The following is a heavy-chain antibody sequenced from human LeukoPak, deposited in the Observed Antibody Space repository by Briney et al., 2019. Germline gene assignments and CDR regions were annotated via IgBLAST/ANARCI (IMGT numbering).Heavy chain of an antibody. Sequence: PSETLSLTCTVSGGSISSSPYYWGWIRQPPGKGLEWIGSIYYSGTTHYNPSLGSRVTISVDTSKNQFSLKLASVTAADTAIHYCAKGAGGFSYYNWFDPWGQGTLVTVSS. D-gene: IGHD5-18*01. V-gene: IGHV4-39*07. J-gene: IGHJ5*02. CDR1: GGSISSSPYY. CDR3: AKGAGGFSYYNWFDP. CDR2: IYYSGTT.